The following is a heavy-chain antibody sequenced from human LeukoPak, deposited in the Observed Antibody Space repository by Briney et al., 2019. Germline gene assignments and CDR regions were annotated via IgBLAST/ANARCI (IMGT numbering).Heavy chain of an antibody. V-gene: IGHV4-59*01. J-gene: IGHJ4*02. D-gene: IGHD4-17*01. Sequence: ETLSLTCTVSGGSISSYYWSWIRQPPGKGLEWIGYIYYSGSTNYNPSLKSRVTISVDTSKNQFSLKLSSVTAADTAVYYCARQDYGDYDYYFDYWGQGTLVTVSS. CDR1: GGSISSYY. CDR3: ARQDYGDYDYYFDY. CDR2: IYYSGST.